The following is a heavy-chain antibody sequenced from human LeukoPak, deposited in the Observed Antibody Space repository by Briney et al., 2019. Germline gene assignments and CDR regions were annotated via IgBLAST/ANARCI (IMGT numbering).Heavy chain of an antibody. CDR3: TGRWSGYYGFDY. J-gene: IGHJ4*02. CDR2: IPYDGSNK. V-gene: IGHV3-30*03. CDR1: GLTFSSYR. Sequence: GGSLRLPCAASGLTFSSYRMHWVREAPGKGPEWVAVIPYDGSNKYYADSVKGRFTISRDNSKNTLYLQMNSLKTEDTAVYYCTGRWSGYYGFDYWGQGTLVTVSS. D-gene: IGHD3-3*01.